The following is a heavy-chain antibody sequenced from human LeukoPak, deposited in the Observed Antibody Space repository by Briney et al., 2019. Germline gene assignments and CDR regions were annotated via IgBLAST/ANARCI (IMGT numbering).Heavy chain of an antibody. V-gene: IGHV1-2*02. CDR1: GYTFTGYY. Sequence: ASVKVSCKASGYTFTGYYMHGVRQAPGQGLEWMGWINPNSGGTNYAQKFQGRVTMTRDTSISTAYMQLSRLRSDDTAVYYCANIVATTKRAGSYWGQGTLVTVSS. J-gene: IGHJ4*02. CDR3: ANIVATTKRAGSY. D-gene: IGHD5-12*01. CDR2: INPNSGGT.